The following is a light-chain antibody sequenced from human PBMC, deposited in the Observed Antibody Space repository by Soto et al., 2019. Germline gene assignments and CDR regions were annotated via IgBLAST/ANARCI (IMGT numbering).Light chain of an antibody. CDR1: SSDVVSYNL. V-gene: IGLV2-23*02. J-gene: IGLJ1*01. CDR3: CSYAGSYPYV. CDR2: EVF. Sequence: QSVLTQPASVSGSPGQSLTIFCTGTSSDVVSYNLVSWYQQHPGKAPKLMIYEVFKRPSGVFHRFSGSKSGNTASLTISGLQAEDEADYYCCSYAGSYPYVFGTGTKVTVL.